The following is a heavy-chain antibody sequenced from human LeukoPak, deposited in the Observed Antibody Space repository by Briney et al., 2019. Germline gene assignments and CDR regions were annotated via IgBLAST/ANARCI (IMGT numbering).Heavy chain of an antibody. D-gene: IGHD4-17*01. CDR3: ARALSTVTTTAGLDY. J-gene: IGHJ4*02. Sequence: SETLSLTCTVSGGSISSYYWSWIRQPPGKGLEWIGYIYYSGSTNYNPSLKSRVTISVDTSKNQFSLKLSSVTAADTAVYYCARALSTVTTTAGLDYWGQGTLVTVSS. CDR1: GGSISSYY. CDR2: IYYSGST. V-gene: IGHV4-59*01.